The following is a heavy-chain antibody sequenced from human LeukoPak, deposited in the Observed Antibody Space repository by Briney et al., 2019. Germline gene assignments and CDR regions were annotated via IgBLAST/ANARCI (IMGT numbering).Heavy chain of an antibody. CDR3: ARGGETGDRFLYYYYYMDV. CDR1: GFTFSSYS. Sequence: GGSLRLSCAASGFTFSSYSMNWVRQAPGKGLEWVSYISSSSSTIYYADSVKGRFTISRDNAKNSLHLQMNSLRAEDTAVYYCARGGETGDRFLYYYYYMDVWGKGTTVTVSS. J-gene: IGHJ6*03. D-gene: IGHD7-27*01. CDR2: ISSSSSTI. V-gene: IGHV3-48*01.